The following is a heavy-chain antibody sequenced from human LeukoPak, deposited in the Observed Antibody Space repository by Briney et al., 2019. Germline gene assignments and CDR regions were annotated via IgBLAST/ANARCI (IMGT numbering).Heavy chain of an antibody. CDR1: GFTFSSFT. D-gene: IGHD3-16*01. CDR3: GKEGGA. J-gene: IGHJ5*02. V-gene: IGHV3-23*01. Sequence: GGSLRLSCAASGFTFSSFTMTWVRQAPGKGLEWVSAIGGRGGSTYYADSLEGRFTIARDNSRDMVYLQMNSLKVEDTAIYYCGKEGGAWGQGTKVTVSS. CDR2: IGGRGGST.